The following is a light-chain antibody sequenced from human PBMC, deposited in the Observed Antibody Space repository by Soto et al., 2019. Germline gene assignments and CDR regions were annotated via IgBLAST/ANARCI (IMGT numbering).Light chain of an antibody. J-gene: IGLJ1*01. Sequence: QSALPQPASVSGSPGQSFTISCTGTSSDVGGYNSVSWYQQHPGKAPILMIYDVSYRPSGVSNRFSGSKSGNTASLTISGLQAEDEVDYYSSSYTSSSTLVVGPGTKGTVL. CDR1: SSDVGGYNS. CDR2: DVS. CDR3: SSYTSSSTLV. V-gene: IGLV2-14*03.